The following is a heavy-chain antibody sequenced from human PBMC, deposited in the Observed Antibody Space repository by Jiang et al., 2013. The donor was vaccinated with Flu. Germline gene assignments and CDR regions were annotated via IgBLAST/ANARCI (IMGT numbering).Heavy chain of an antibody. CDR1: GGSISSGYYY. CDR2: IFHSGST. J-gene: IGHJ4*02. Sequence: GPGLVKPSQTLSLTCTVSGGSISSGYYYWTWIRQHPGKGLEWIGYIFHSGSTYYNPSLKSRLTISVDTSKNQFSLKLSSVTAADTAVYYCAREGAVAGTRRFDYWGQGTVVSVSS. V-gene: IGHV4-31*03. CDR3: AREGAVAGTRRFDY. D-gene: IGHD6-19*01.